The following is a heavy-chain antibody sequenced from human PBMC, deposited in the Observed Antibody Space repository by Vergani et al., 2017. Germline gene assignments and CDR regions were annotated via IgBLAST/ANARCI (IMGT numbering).Heavy chain of an antibody. J-gene: IGHJ6*02. CDR3: ARQVAVAGKWWGPYYYYGMDV. D-gene: IGHD6-19*01. CDR2: IDPSDSYT. CDR1: GYNFRNHW. V-gene: IGHV5-10-1*01. Sequence: EVQLVQSGAEVKRAGDSLKISCQGSGYNFRNHWVGWARQMPGKGLEWMGRIDPSDSYTNYSPSFQGHVTISADKSISTAYLQWSSLKASDTAMYYCARQVAVAGKWWGPYYYYGMDVWGQGTTVTVSS.